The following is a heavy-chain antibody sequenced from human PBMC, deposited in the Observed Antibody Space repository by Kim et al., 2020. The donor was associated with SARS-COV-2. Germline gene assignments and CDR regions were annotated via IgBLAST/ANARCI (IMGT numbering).Heavy chain of an antibody. V-gene: IGHV4-59*01. CDR3: ARTANYYDSSGKPGGAVRYFDY. CDR2: IYYSGST. Sequence: SETLSLTCTVSGGSISSYYWSWIRQPPGKGLEWIGYIYYSGSTNYNPSLKSRVTISVDTSKNQFSLKLSSVTAADTAVYYCARTANYYDSSGKPGGAVRYFDYWGQGTLVTVSS. CDR1: GGSISSYY. D-gene: IGHD3-22*01. J-gene: IGHJ4*02.